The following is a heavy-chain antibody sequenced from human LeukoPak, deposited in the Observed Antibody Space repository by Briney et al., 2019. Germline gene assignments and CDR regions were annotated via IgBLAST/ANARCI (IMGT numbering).Heavy chain of an antibody. D-gene: IGHD6-13*01. CDR3: ARGQRRAAAGLYYFDY. J-gene: IGHJ4*02. CDR2: INPNSGGT. V-gene: IGHV1-2*02. CDR1: GYTFTGYY. Sequence: ASVKVSCKASGYTFTGYYMHWVRQAPGQGLEWMGWINPNSGGTNYAQKFQGRVTMTTDTSTSTAYMELSSLRSEDTAVYYCARGQRRAAAGLYYFDYWGQGTLVSVSS.